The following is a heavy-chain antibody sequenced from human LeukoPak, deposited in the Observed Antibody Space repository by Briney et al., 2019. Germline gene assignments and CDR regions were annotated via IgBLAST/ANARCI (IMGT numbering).Heavy chain of an antibody. CDR3: ARDGITMVRGVVYYFDY. J-gene: IGHJ4*02. D-gene: IGHD3-10*01. CDR2: IYSGGST. V-gene: IGHV3-66*01. Sequence: GGSLRLSCAASGFTVSSNYMSWVRQAPGKGLEWVSVIYSGGSTYYADSVKGRFTISRDNSKNTLYLQMNSLRAEDTAVYYCARDGITMVRGVVYYFDYWGQGTLDTVSS. CDR1: GFTVSSNY.